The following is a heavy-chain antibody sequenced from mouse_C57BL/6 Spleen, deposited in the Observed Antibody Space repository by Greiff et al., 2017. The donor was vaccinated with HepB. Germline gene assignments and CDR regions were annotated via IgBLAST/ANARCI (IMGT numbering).Heavy chain of an antibody. CDR1: GYTFTDYY. CDR2: IYPGSGNT. D-gene: IGHD2-3*01. Sequence: VQLQQSGPELVKPGASVKISCKASGYTFTDYYINWVKQRPGKGLEWIGWIYPGSGNTKYNEKFKGKATLTVDTSSSKAYVQLSSLTSEDSAVYFCARGDDGYPLFAYWGQGTLVTVSA. J-gene: IGHJ3*01. CDR3: ARGDDGYPLFAY. V-gene: IGHV1-84*01.